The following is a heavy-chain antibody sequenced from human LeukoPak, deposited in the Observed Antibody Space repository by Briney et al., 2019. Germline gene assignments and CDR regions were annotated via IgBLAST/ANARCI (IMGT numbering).Heavy chain of an antibody. CDR3: ARERGYYYGMDV. CDR1: GLTFDDYA. CDR2: ISWNSGSI. J-gene: IGHJ6*02. Sequence: GRSLRLSCAASGLTFDDYAMHWVRQAPGKGLEWVSGISWNSGSIGYADSVKGRFTISRDNAKNSLYLQMNSLRAEDTAVYYCARERGYYYGMDVWGQGTTVTVSS. V-gene: IGHV3-9*01.